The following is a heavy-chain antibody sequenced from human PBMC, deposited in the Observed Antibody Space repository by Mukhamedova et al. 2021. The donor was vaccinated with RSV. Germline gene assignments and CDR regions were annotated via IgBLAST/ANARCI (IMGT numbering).Heavy chain of an antibody. V-gene: IGHV1-2*04. CDR2: INPNSGDT. Sequence: EYMGWINPNSGDTSVAQRFQAWVTMTRDMSISTAYMELRRLRSDDTAVYYCARGRDIPHFWFDPWGQGTLVTVSS. CDR3: ARGRDIPHFWFDP. J-gene: IGHJ5*02. D-gene: IGHD2-15*01.